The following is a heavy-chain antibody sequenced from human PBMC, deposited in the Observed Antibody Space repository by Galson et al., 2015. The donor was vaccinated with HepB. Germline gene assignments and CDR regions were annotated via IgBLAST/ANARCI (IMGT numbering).Heavy chain of an antibody. Sequence: AISGDSVSSNSAAWNWIRRSPSRGLEWLGRTYYRSKWYNDYAVSVRSRLTINPDTSKNQFSLQLNSVTPEDTAVYYCARLHSGGYNDFDSWGQGTLVTVSS. CDR2: TYYRSKWYN. CDR1: GDSVSSNSAA. CDR3: ARLHSGGYNDFDS. V-gene: IGHV6-1*01. J-gene: IGHJ4*02. D-gene: IGHD1-26*01.